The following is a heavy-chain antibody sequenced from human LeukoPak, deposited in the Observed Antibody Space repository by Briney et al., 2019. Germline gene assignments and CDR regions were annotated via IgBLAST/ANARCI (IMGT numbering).Heavy chain of an antibody. CDR3: ARGGDDYGDYFDY. V-gene: IGHV4-4*02. CDR2: IYDSGST. CDR1: GGSISSSNW. J-gene: IGHJ4*02. Sequence: PSGTLSLTCAVSGGSISSSNWCSWVRQPPGKGLEWIGEIYDSGSTNYNPSLKSRVTISVDKSKNQFSLKLSSVTAADTGVYYCARGGDDYGDYFDYWGQGTLVTVSS. D-gene: IGHD4-17*01.